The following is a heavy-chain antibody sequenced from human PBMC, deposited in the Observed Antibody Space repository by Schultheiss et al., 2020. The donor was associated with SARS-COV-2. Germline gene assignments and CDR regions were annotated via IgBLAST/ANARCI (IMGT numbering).Heavy chain of an antibody. CDR2: ISAYNGNT. Sequence: ASVKVSCKASGYTFTSYAVRWVRQAPGQGLEWMGWISAYNGNTNYAQKLQGRVTMTTDTSTSTAYMELRSLRSDDTAVYYCARLSYYYYGMDVWGQGTTVTVSS. CDR3: ARLSYYYYGMDV. V-gene: IGHV1-18*01. CDR1: GYTFTSYA. J-gene: IGHJ6*02.